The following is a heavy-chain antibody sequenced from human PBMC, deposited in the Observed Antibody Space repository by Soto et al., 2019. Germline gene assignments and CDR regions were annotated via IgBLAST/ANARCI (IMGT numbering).Heavy chain of an antibody. D-gene: IGHD3-16*01. CDR1: GFTFGDYA. Sequence: GGSLRLSCTASGFTFGDYAMSWVRQAPGKGLEGVGFIRSKAYGGTTEYAASVKGRFTISRDDSKSIAYLQMNSLKTEDTAVYYCTRRGDSLHYYGMDVWGQGSTVSGSS. J-gene: IGHJ6*02. CDR2: IRSKAYGGTT. CDR3: TRRGDSLHYYGMDV. V-gene: IGHV3-49*04.